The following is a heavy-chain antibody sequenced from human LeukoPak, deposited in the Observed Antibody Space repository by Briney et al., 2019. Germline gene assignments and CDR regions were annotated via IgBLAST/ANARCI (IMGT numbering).Heavy chain of an antibody. CDR1: GGSISNQY. V-gene: IGHV4-4*07. CDR3: ARETLYSSGWKFDY. Sequence: SETLSLTCAVSGGSISNQYWSWIRQPAGKGLEWIGRIYTSGRTNFNPSLKSRITISVDESTNQFSLKLTSVTAADTAVYFCARETLYSSGWKFDYWAQGTQVAVSS. J-gene: IGHJ4*02. D-gene: IGHD6-19*01. CDR2: IYTSGRT.